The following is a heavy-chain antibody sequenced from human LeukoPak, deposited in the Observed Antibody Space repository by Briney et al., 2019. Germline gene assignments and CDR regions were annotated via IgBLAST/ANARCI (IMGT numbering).Heavy chain of an antibody. V-gene: IGHV1-46*01. CDR3: ARVLGAHRYGSIDH. CDR1: GYTFTTYY. CDR2: INPSSGST. D-gene: IGHD5-18*01. Sequence: ASVKVSCKASGYTFTTYYMHWVRQAPGQGLEWMGIINPSSGSTSYAQKFQGRVTMTRDTSTSTVYMELSGLRSEDTAIYYCARVLGAHRYGSIDHWGQGTLVTVSS. J-gene: IGHJ4*02.